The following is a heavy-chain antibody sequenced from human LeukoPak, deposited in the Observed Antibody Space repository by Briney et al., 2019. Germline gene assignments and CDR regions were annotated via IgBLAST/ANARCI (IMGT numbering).Heavy chain of an antibody. CDR3: ARGAYTYGYVVDS. V-gene: IGHV4-39*07. CDR1: GGSISSGSSF. Sequence: PSETLSLTCSVSGGSISSGSSFWGWIRQPPGKGLEWIGTMYYGGSTYYNPSLRSRVTISADTSKNQFSLRLTSVTAADTAVYYCARGAYTYGYVVDSWGQGILVTVSS. J-gene: IGHJ4*02. D-gene: IGHD5-18*01. CDR2: MYYGGST.